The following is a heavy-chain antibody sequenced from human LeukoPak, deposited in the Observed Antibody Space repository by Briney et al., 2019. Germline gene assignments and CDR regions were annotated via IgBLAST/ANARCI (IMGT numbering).Heavy chain of an antibody. J-gene: IGHJ5*02. CDR1: GGSIGTYY. CDR2: IYYTGRT. V-gene: IGHV4-59*12. CDR3: TRLIHRTWFDP. Sequence: SETLSLTCTVSGGSIGTYYWSWIRQPPGKGLEWIGYIYYTGRTNYNPSLKSRVTMSVDTSKNQFSLKLSSVTAADTAVYYCTRLIHRTWFDPWGQGTLVTVSS. D-gene: IGHD5-18*01.